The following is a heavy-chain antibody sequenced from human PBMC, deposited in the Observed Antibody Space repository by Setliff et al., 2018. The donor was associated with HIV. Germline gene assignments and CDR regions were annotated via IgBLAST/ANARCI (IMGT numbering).Heavy chain of an antibody. V-gene: IGHV1-18*01. Sequence: EASVKVSCKPSGYTFTSYSIAWVRQAPGQGLEWMGWISPYNGITDYAQKFQDRVTMTTDRYTTTVYMELRSLTSDDTAVYYCARGRSSGWVDDAFDIWGQGTMVTVSS. J-gene: IGHJ3*02. D-gene: IGHD6-19*01. CDR3: ARGRSSGWVDDAFDI. CDR2: ISPYNGIT. CDR1: GYTFTSYS.